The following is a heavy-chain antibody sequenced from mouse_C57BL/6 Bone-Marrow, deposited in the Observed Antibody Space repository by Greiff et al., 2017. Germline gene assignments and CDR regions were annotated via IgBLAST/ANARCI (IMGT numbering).Heavy chain of an antibody. CDR3: TRDGYYDYARDY. J-gene: IGHJ4*01. CDR2: ISSGGDYI. D-gene: IGHD2-3*01. Sequence: EVQRVESGEGLVKPGGSLKLSCAASGFTFSSYAMSWVRQTPEKRLEWVAYISSGGDYIYYADTVKGRFTISRDNARNTLYLQMSILKSEDTAIEYCTRDGYYDYARDYWGQGTSVTVSA. CDR1: GFTFSSYA. V-gene: IGHV5-9-1*02.